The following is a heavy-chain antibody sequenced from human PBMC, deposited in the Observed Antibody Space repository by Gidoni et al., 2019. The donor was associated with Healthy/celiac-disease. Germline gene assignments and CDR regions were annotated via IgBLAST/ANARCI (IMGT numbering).Heavy chain of an antibody. CDR3: ARGFGPYYYMDV. CDR1: GGSISSSSYY. Sequence: LQLQESGPGLVKPSETLSLTCTVSGGSISSSSYYWGWIRQPPGKGLEWIGSIYYSGSTYYNPSLKSRVTISVDTSKNQFSLKLSSVTAADTAVYYCARGFGPYYYMDVWGKGTTVTVSS. CDR2: IYYSGST. D-gene: IGHD3-10*01. J-gene: IGHJ6*03. V-gene: IGHV4-39*01.